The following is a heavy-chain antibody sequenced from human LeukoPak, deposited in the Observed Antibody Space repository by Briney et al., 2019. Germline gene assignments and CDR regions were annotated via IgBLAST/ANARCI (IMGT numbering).Heavy chain of an antibody. CDR1: GFTVSSNY. CDR3: AREICGGSCNPPSYMDV. J-gene: IGHJ6*03. Sequence: PGGSLRLSCAASGFTVSSNYMSWVRQAPGKELQWVSVIYNDGTTYYADSVKGRFTISRDNSKNMLYLQMNSLRAEDTAVYYCAREICGGSCNPPSYMDVWGNGTTVTVSS. V-gene: IGHV3-53*01. D-gene: IGHD2-15*01. CDR2: IYNDGTT.